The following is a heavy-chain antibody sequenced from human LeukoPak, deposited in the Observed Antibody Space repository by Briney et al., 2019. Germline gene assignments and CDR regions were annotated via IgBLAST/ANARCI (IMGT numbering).Heavy chain of an antibody. Sequence: SETLSLTCTVSGGSISSSSYYWGWIRQPPGKGLEWIGSIYYSGSTYYNPSLKSRVTISVDTSKNQFSLKLSSVTAADTAVYYCARHASVVRGPYMDVWGKGTTVTISS. J-gene: IGHJ6*03. CDR1: GGSISSSSYY. D-gene: IGHD3-10*01. CDR3: ARHASVVRGPYMDV. CDR2: IYYSGST. V-gene: IGHV4-39*01.